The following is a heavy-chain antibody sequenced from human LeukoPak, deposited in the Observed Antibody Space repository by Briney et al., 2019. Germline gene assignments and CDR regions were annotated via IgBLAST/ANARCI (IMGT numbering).Heavy chain of an antibody. J-gene: IGHJ4*02. CDR2: VSLSGLT. Sequence: SETLSLTCGVSGGSITSTNWWSWVRQPPGQGLEWIGEVSLSGLTNYNPSLSSRVIMALDTSRNHLSLHLTSVTAADTAVYYCSRENGAFSPFGYWGQGYLVTVPS. V-gene: IGHV4-4*02. CDR1: GGSITSTNW. D-gene: IGHD2-8*01. CDR3: SRENGAFSPFGY.